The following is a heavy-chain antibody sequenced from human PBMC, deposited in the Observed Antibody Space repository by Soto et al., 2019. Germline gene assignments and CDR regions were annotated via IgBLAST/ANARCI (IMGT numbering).Heavy chain of an antibody. CDR2: INWNSGNI. CDR1: GFSFDEYA. J-gene: IGHJ4*02. CDR3: AKRTKYCSSEIYSVFDY. Sequence: EVQVAESGGGSVQPGRSLRLSCEASGFSFDEYAMHWVRQVPGKGLEWVSSINWNSGNIGYADSVRGRFTISRDNAKNSLYLQMNSLRPEDTALYYFAKRTKYCSSEIYSVFDYWGQGTLVTVSS. D-gene: IGHD2-8*01. V-gene: IGHV3-9*01.